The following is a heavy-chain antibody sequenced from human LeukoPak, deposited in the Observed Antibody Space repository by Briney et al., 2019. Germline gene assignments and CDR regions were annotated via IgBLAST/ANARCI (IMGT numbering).Heavy chain of an antibody. V-gene: IGHV1-2*02. D-gene: IGHD3-22*01. CDR1: GYTFTGYY. J-gene: IGHJ4*02. CDR3: ASLSDSSGYYVDY. Sequence: ASVKVSCKASGYTFTGYYMHWVRQAPGQGLEWMGWINPNSGGTNYAQKFQGRVTMTRNTSISTAYMELSRLRSDDTAVYYCASLSDSSGYYVDYWGQGTLVTVSS. CDR2: INPNSGGT.